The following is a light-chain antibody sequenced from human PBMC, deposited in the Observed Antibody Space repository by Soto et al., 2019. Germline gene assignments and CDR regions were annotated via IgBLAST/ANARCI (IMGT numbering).Light chain of an antibody. J-gene: IGKJ4*01. Sequence: EIVLTQFPGTLSLSPGERATLSCRASETIGYNYLAWYQQQPGLAPTLLIYDASTRAPGIPDRFSGSGSGTDFTLTISSLQPDDFATYYCLQYNSYPLTFGGGTKVEIK. V-gene: IGKV3-20*01. CDR3: LQYNSYPLT. CDR2: DAS. CDR1: ETIGYNY.